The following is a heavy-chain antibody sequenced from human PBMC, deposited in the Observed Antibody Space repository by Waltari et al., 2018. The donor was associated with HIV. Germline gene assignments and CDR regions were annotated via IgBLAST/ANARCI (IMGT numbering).Heavy chain of an antibody. Sequence: QITLKESGPSVVKPTQTLTLTCTFSGFSLNSGGVGVGWIRQPPGKALEWLALIYWDDDKRYNPSLKNRLTIKKHTSDGQVVLNMINVDPLDTATYFCARVVTSLYFYFDYWGPGALVTVSS. CDR2: IYWDDDK. CDR3: ARVVTSLYFYFDY. V-gene: IGHV2-5*02. D-gene: IGHD3-10*01. J-gene: IGHJ4*02. CDR1: GFSLNSGGVG.